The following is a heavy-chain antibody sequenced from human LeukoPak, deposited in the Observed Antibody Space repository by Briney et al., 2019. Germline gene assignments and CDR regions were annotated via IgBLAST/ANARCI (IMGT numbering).Heavy chain of an antibody. Sequence: SETLSLTCTVSGGSISNSDYYWSWIRQSPGKGLEWVGYIYFNGYTYYSPSLRSRLAISIDTSKNHFSLNLTSVTAADTAVYHCARVANGDYFDFWGQGTLVTVSS. CDR2: IYFNGYT. CDR3: ARVANGDYFDF. V-gene: IGHV4-30-4*01. J-gene: IGHJ4*02. D-gene: IGHD4-17*01. CDR1: GGSISNSDYY.